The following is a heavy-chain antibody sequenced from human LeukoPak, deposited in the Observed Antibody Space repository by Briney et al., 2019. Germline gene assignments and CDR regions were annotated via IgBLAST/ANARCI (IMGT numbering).Heavy chain of an antibody. D-gene: IGHD3-10*01. CDR2: IYYSGST. J-gene: IGHJ4*02. CDR1: GGSISSGGYY. V-gene: IGHV4-61*08. Sequence: SETLSLTCTVSGGSISSGGYYWSWIRQPPGKGLEWIGYIYYSGSTNYNPSLKSRASISIDTAKNQFSLKLNSVTAADTAVYYCARASDPFGSGSGVDSLGQGTLVTVSS. CDR3: ARASDPFGSGSGVDS.